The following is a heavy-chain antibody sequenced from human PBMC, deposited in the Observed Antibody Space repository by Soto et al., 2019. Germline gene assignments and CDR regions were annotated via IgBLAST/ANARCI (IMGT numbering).Heavy chain of an antibody. V-gene: IGHV3-21*01. D-gene: IGHD4-17*01. CDR3: ARLTYGS. CDR2: ISSSSGNI. J-gene: IGHJ5*02. CDR1: GFTFSSYS. Sequence: PGGSLRLSCAASGFTFSSYSMNWVRQAPGKGLEWVSSISSSSGNIYYADSVKGRFTISRDNAKNSLYLQMNSLRAEDTAVYYCARLTYGSWGQGTLVTVSS.